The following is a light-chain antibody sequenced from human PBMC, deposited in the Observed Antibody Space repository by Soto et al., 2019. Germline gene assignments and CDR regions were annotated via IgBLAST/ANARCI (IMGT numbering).Light chain of an antibody. CDR1: SSNIGAGYD. V-gene: IGLV1-40*01. J-gene: IGLJ3*02. CDR2: GNS. Sequence: QSVLTQPASVSGAPGQRVTISCTGSSSNIGAGYDVHWYQQLPGTAPKLLIYGNSNRPSGVPDRFSGSKSGTSASLPITGLRDEDEADYYCQSYDSSLSGWVFGGGTKLTVL. CDR3: QSYDSSLSGWV.